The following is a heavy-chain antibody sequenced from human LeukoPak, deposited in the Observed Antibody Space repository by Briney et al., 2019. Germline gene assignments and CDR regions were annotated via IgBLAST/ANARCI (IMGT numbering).Heavy chain of an antibody. V-gene: IGHV1-18*01. CDR2: ISPYNSNT. Sequence: ASVKVSCKASGYTFTSYGISWVRQAPGQGLEWMGWISPYNSNTYYVQNLQGRVTMTTDTSTSTTYMELRSLRSEDTAVYYCARGAASRRGYSSGWFEIDYWGQGTLVTVSS. J-gene: IGHJ4*02. CDR1: GYTFTSYG. CDR3: ARGAASRRGYSSGWFEIDY. D-gene: IGHD6-19*01.